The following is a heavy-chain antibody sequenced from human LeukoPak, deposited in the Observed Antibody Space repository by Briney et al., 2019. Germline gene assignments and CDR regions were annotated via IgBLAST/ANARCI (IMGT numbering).Heavy chain of an antibody. V-gene: IGHV4-34*01. D-gene: IGHD6-13*01. CDR3: ARVPLRIAAAGTFDY. Sequence: SETLSLTCAVYGESFSGYYWCWILQPPGKGLEWIGEINHSGSTNYNPSLKSRVTISVDTSKNQFSLKLSSVTAEDTAVYYCARVPLRIAAAGTFDYWGQGTLVTVSS. CDR1: GESFSGYY. J-gene: IGHJ4*02. CDR2: INHSGST.